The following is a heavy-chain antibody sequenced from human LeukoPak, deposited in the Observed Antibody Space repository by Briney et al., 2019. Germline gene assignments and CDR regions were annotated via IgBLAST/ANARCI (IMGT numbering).Heavy chain of an antibody. V-gene: IGHV3-11*04. Sequence: PGESLRLSCAASRFTFSNYYMTWIRQAPGKGLQWVSYISSTGDTIFYADSVKGRFTISRDNAKNSLYLQMNSLRAEDTAVYYCATTVTTSNLGAFDIWGQGTMVTVSS. D-gene: IGHD4-17*01. CDR1: RFTFSNYY. J-gene: IGHJ3*02. CDR2: ISSTGDTI. CDR3: ATTVTTSNLGAFDI.